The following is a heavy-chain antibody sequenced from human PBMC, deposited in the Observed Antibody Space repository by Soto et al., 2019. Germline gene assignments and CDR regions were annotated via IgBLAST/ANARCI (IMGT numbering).Heavy chain of an antibody. V-gene: IGHV3-21*01. CDR3: VRGGGGGLFDP. J-gene: IGHJ5*02. Sequence: LRLSCAASGFTFSSYAMSWVRQAPGKGLEWVSYISPGSRYPAYADSVKGRFTISRDNAKRSLYLQMMSLTAEDTAIYYCVRGGGGGLFDPWGQGTMVTVSS. D-gene: IGHD2-15*01. CDR2: ISPGSRYP. CDR1: GFTFSSYA.